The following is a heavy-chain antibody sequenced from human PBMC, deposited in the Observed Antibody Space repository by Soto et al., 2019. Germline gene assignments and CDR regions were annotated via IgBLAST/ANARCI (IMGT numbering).Heavy chain of an antibody. J-gene: IGHJ6*02. Sequence: GGSLRLSCAASGFTFSSYEMNWVRQAPGKGLEWVSYISSSGSTIYYADSVKGRFTISRDNAKNSLYLQMNSLRAEDTAVYYCARCCYYYYGMDVWGQGTTVTVSS. V-gene: IGHV3-48*03. CDR1: GFTFSSYE. CDR3: ARCCYYYYGMDV. CDR2: ISSSGSTI.